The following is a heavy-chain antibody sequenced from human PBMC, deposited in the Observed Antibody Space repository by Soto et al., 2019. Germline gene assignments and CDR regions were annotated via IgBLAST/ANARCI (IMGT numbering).Heavy chain of an antibody. V-gene: IGHV3-23*01. Sequence: GGSLRLSCAASGFTFSSYAMSWVRQAPGKGLEWVSAISGSGGSTYYADSVKGRFTISRDNSKNTLYLQMNSLRAEDTALYYCAKDCSGGGGSGYGAFDIWGQGTMVTVSS. J-gene: IGHJ3*02. CDR2: ISGSGGST. CDR3: AKDCSGGGGSGYGAFDI. D-gene: IGHD2-15*01. CDR1: GFTFSSYA.